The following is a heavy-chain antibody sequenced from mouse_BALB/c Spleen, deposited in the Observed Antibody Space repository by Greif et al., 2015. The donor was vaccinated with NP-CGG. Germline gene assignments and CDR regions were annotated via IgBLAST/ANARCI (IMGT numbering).Heavy chain of an antibody. CDR2: INPYNDGT. V-gene: IGHV1-14*01. Sequence: EVQLQQSGPELVKPGASVKMSCKASGYTFTSYVMHWVKQKPGQGLELIGYINPYNDGTKYNEKFKGKATLTSDKSSSTAYMELSSLTSEDSAVYYCAGITTVVDYYAMDYWGQGTSVTVSS. CDR1: GYTFTSYV. CDR3: AGITTVVDYYAMDY. J-gene: IGHJ4*01. D-gene: IGHD1-1*01.